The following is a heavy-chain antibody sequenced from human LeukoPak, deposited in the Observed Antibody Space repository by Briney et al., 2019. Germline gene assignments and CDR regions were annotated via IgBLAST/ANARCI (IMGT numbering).Heavy chain of an antibody. V-gene: IGHV4-34*01. CDR3: ARSLGYCSSTSCGS. CDR2: INHSGST. CDR1: GGSFSGYY. D-gene: IGHD2-2*01. J-gene: IGHJ4*02. Sequence: PSETLSLTCAVYGGSFSGYYWSWIRQPPGKGLEWIGEINHSGSTNYNPSLKSRVTISVDTSENQFSLKLSSVTAADTAVYYCARSLGYCSSTSCGSWGQGTLVTVSS.